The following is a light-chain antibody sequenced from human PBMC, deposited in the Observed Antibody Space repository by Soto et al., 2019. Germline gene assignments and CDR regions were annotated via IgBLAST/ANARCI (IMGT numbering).Light chain of an antibody. J-gene: IGKJ1*01. CDR3: QQYGSLSWT. V-gene: IGKV3-20*01. Sequence: EIVLSQSPASLSLSLGGRATLSCRASQSVINNYLAWYQHRPGQAPRLLIYGASSRATGIPDRFSGGGFGTDFTLTISRLEPEDFAVYYCQQYGSLSWTFGQGTKVDIK. CDR1: QSVINNY. CDR2: GAS.